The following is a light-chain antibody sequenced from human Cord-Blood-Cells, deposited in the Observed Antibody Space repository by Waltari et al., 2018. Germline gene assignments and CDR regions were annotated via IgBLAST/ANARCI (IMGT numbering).Light chain of an antibody. CDR2: GAS. J-gene: IGKJ4*01. Sequence: EIVMTQSPPTLFVSPGERATLSCRASQSVSSNLAWYQQKPGQAPRLLIYGASTRATGIPTRFSGSGSWTEFTLTISSLQSEDFAVYYCQQYNNWPPLTFGGGTKVEIK. CDR1: QSVSSN. CDR3: QQYNNWPPLT. V-gene: IGKV3-15*01.